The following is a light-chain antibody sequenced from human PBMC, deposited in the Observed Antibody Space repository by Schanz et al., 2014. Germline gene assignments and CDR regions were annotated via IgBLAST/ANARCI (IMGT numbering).Light chain of an antibody. Sequence: SYELTQPPSVSVAPGQTASITCGGNNIGSTSVHWYQQKPGQAPVLVVYDDIDRPSGIPERFSGSHSGNTATLTISRVEAGDEADYYCQVWDGSSDHVVFGGGTKLTVL. CDR3: QVWDGSSDHVV. J-gene: IGLJ2*01. CDR2: DDI. V-gene: IGLV3-21*02. CDR1: NIGSTS.